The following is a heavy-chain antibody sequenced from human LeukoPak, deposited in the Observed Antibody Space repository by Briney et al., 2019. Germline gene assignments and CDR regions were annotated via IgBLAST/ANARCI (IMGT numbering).Heavy chain of an antibody. V-gene: IGHV3-33*01. CDR2: IWYDGSNK. Sequence: PGRSLRLSCAASGFTFSSYGMHWVRQAPGKGLEWVAVIWYDGSNKYYADSVKGRFTISRDNSKNTLYLQVNSLRAEDTAVYYCARPIGYSSPADYWGQGTLVTVSS. CDR3: ARPIGYSSPADY. CDR1: GFTFSSYG. D-gene: IGHD5-18*01. J-gene: IGHJ4*02.